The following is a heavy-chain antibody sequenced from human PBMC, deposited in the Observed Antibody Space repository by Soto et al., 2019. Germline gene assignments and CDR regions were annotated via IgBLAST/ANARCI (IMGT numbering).Heavy chain of an antibody. CDR2: INPKSGDT. J-gene: IGHJ6*02. CDR3: ARPGTAAIRYFYPGLAV. CDR1: GHTFSTYN. Sequence: QVQLVQSGAEVKKPGASVKVSCKASGHTFSTYNINWVRQATGQGLEWVGWINPKSGDTAYAQNFQGRVNMTRDTATTTIYLELSGLTSEDMAVYYCARPGTAAIRYFYPGLAVWGQGTTVTVTS. V-gene: IGHV1-8*01. D-gene: IGHD2-2*01.